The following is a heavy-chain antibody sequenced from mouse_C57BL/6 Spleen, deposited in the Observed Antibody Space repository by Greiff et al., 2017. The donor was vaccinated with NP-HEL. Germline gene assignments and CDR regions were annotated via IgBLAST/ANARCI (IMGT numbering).Heavy chain of an antibody. CDR1: GYTFTEYP. D-gene: IGHD1-1*01. J-gene: IGHJ2*01. CDR2: FYPGSGSI. V-gene: IGHV1-62-2*01. Sequence: QVHLPKDGAELVKPGASVKLSCKASGYTFTEYPIHWVKQRSGQGLEWIGWFYPGSGSIKYNEKFKDKATLTADKSSSTVYMELSRLTSEDSAVYFCARYYYGDFDYWGQGTTLTVSS. CDR3: ARYYYGDFDY.